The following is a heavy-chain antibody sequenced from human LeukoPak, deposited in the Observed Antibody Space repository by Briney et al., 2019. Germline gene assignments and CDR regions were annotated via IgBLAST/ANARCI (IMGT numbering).Heavy chain of an antibody. CDR2: IYYSGST. CDR1: GGSISNGGYY. CDR3: ATQLGYCSGGSCYDY. D-gene: IGHD2-15*01. V-gene: IGHV4-31*03. J-gene: IGHJ4*02. Sequence: PSQTLSLTCTVSGGSISNGGYYWSWIRQHPGKGLEWIGYIYYSGSTYYNPSLKSRVTISVDTSKNQFSLKLSSVTAADTAVYYCATQLGYCSGGSCYDYWGQGTLVTVSS.